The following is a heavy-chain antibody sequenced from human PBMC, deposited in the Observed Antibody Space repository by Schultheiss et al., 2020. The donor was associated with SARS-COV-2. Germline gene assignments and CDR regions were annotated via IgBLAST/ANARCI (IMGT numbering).Heavy chain of an antibody. CDR3: AKPPYYDKGFDY. CDR1: GFTFRNYW. Sequence: GGSLRLSCAASGFTFRNYWMNWVRQAPGKGLVWVSAISGSGGSTYYADSVKGRFTISRDNAKNSLYLQMNSLRAEDTAVYYCAKPPYYDKGFDYWGQGTLVTVSS. CDR2: ISGSGGST. D-gene: IGHD3-22*01. J-gene: IGHJ4*02. V-gene: IGHV3-21*01.